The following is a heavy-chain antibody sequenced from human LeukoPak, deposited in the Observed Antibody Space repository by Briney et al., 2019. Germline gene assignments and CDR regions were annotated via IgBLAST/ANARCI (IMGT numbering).Heavy chain of an antibody. D-gene: IGHD3-10*01. CDR1: GGSITSYY. J-gene: IGHJ6*02. CDR3: ARELSEIGGYGMDV. CDR2: IHYSGST. Sequence: SETLSLTCTVSGGSITSYYWNWIRQPPGKGLEWIGNIHYSGSTYYNPSLKTRVTISVDKSKNQFSLKLSSVTAADTAVYYCARELSEIGGYGMDVWGQGTTVTVSS. V-gene: IGHV4-59*12.